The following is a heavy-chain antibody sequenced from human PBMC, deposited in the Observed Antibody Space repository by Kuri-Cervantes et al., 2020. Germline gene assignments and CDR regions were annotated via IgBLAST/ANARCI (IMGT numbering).Heavy chain of an antibody. J-gene: IGHJ6*03. D-gene: IGHD2-2*01. CDR2: INPSGGST. V-gene: IGHV1-46*01. Sequence: ASVKVSCKASGYTFTSYYMHWVRQAPGQGLEWMGIINPSGGSTSYAQKFQGRVTMTRDTSTSTVYMELSSLRSEDTAVYYCARQYDGRVPAAIFHYYYYYMDVWGKGTTVTVSS. CDR3: ARQYDGRVPAAIFHYYYYYMDV. CDR1: GYTFTSYY.